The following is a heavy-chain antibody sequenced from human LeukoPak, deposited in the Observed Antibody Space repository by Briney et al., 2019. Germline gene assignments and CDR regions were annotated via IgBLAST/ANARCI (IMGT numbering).Heavy chain of an antibody. Sequence: KLSETLSLTCAVSGYSINSGYDWGWVRQPPGKGLEWIGSISHSGSTRYTPSLKSRVTISVDTSKNQFSLKLNSVTAADTAVYYCARGPDAYNAQYWGQGILVTVSS. V-gene: IGHV4-38-2*01. J-gene: IGHJ4*02. CDR1: GYSINSGYD. CDR2: ISHSGST. D-gene: IGHD5-24*01. CDR3: ARGPDAYNAQY.